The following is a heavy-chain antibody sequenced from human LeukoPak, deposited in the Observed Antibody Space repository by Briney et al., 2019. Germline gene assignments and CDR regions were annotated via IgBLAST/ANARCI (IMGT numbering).Heavy chain of an antibody. Sequence: ASVKVSCKASGYTFTVYYMHWVRQAPGQGLEWMGWINPNSGGTNYAQKFQGRVTMTRDTSISTAYMELSRLRSDDTAVYYRARDLRDGYNFLSDYWGQGTLVTVSS. D-gene: IGHD5-12*01. CDR3: ARDLRDGYNFLSDY. V-gene: IGHV1-2*02. CDR1: GYTFTVYY. CDR2: INPNSGGT. J-gene: IGHJ4*02.